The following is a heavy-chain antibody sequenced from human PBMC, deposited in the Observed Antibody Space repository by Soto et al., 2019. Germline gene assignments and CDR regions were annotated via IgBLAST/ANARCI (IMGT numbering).Heavy chain of an antibody. J-gene: IGHJ4*02. CDR1: GGLFSSYA. V-gene: IGHV1-69*13. CDR2: IIPVFNTV. D-gene: IGHD6-6*01. Sequence: SVKVSCKASGGLFSSYAISWVRQAPGQGLEWVGGIIPVFNTVYYAEKFQARVTITADESTNTAYMELSSLKSEDTAVYYCARAPKVSGSSQTRPDFWGQGTLVTVSS. CDR3: ARAPKVSGSSQTRPDF.